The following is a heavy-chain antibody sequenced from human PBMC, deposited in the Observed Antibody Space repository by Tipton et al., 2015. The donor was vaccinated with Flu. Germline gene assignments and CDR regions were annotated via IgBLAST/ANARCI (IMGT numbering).Heavy chain of an antibody. V-gene: IGHV4-59*08. Sequence: TLSLTCTVSGGSISSYYWSWIRQPPGKGLEWIGYIYYSRSTNYNPSLKSRVTISVDTSKNQFSLKLSAVTAADTAVYYCAGDSAAHYGMDVWGQGTTVTVSS. J-gene: IGHJ6*02. CDR2: IYYSRST. CDR3: AGDSAAHYGMDV. CDR1: GGSISSYY. D-gene: IGHD6-13*01.